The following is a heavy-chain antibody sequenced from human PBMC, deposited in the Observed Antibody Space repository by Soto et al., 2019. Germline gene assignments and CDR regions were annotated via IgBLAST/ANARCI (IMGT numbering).Heavy chain of an antibody. CDR3: ARDLDGLHDDTSGPFPRPG. Sequence: SETLSLTCTVSGGSIGSDDFYWSWIRQAPGRGLEWIGYIHSSGSIYYNPSLKRRATMSIDTAGNQFSLKVSSVTVADTAVYYCARDLDGLHDDTSGPFPRPGWGQGTLVTVSS. D-gene: IGHD3-22*01. V-gene: IGHV4-30-4*01. CDR1: GGSIGSDDFY. CDR2: IHSSGSI. J-gene: IGHJ1*01.